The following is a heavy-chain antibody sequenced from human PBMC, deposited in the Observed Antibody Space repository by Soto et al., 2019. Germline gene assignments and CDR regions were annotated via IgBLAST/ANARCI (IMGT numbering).Heavy chain of an antibody. CDR3: ARGGVLRAAAGKYEYYYYGMDV. J-gene: IGHJ6*02. V-gene: IGHV3-21*01. CDR1: GFTFSSYS. D-gene: IGHD6-13*01. Sequence: PGGSLRLSCAASGFTFSSYSRNWVRQAPGKGLEWVSSISSSSSYIYYADSVKGRFTISRDNAKNSLYLQMNSLRAEDTAVYYCARGGVLRAAAGKYEYYYYGMDVWGQGTTVTVSS. CDR2: ISSSSSYI.